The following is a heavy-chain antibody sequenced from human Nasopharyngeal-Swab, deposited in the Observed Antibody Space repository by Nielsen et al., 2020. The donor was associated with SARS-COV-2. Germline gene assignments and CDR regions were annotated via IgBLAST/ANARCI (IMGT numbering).Heavy chain of an antibody. V-gene: IGHV3-30-3*02. J-gene: IGHJ4*02. CDR1: GFNFTSYA. CDR3: AKDRGGRSLDS. CDR2: VSYDGTNT. Sequence: GGSLRLSCSASGFNFTSYAIHCVRQPPGKGLEWVAVVSYDGTNTFYADSVKGRFAISRDSSKSTVSLQMNSLRSEDTAVYYCAKDRGGRSLDSWGQGTLVTVSS. D-gene: IGHD3-16*01.